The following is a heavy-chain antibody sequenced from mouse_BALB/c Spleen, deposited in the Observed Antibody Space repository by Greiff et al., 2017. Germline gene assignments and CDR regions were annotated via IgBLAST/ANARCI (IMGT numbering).Heavy chain of an antibody. Sequence: QVQLKESGAELAKPGASVKMSCKASGYTFTSYWMHWVKQRPGQGLEWIGYINPSTGYTEYNQKFKDKATLTADKSSSTAYMQLSSLTSEDSAVYYCARNYRSGFDYWGQGTTLTVSS. V-gene: IGHV1-7*01. CDR2: INPSTGYT. J-gene: IGHJ2*01. D-gene: IGHD2-14*01. CDR3: ARNYRSGFDY. CDR1: GYTFTSYW.